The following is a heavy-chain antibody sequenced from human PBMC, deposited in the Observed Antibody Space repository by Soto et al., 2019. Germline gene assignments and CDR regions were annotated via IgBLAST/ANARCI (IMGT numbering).Heavy chain of an antibody. V-gene: IGHV1-18*01. CDR2: ISAYNGNT. CDR1: GYTFTSYG. J-gene: IGHJ3*02. Sequence: ASVKVSCKASGYTFTSYGISWVRQAPGQGLEWMGWISAYNGNTNYAQKLQGRVTMSTDTSTSTAYMELRSLRSDDTAVYYCAGDTPNRITYDVFWSGPENDAFDIWGQGKMVTVS. D-gene: IGHD3-3*01. CDR3: AGDTPNRITYDVFWSGPENDAFDI.